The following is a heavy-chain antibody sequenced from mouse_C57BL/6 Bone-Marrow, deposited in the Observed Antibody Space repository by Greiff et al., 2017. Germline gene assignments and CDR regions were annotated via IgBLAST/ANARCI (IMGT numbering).Heavy chain of an antibody. D-gene: IGHD1-1*02. V-gene: IGHV1-64*01. CDR2: IHPNSGST. J-gene: IGHJ3*01. CDR3: ASCGLFRGFAY. Sequence: VQLQQPGAELVKPGASVKLSCTASGYTFTSYWMHWVKQRPGQGLEWIGMIHPNSGSTNYNEKFKSKATLTVDNSSRQAYMQLSSLTSENSAVYYCASCGLFRGFAYWGQGTLVTVSA. CDR1: GYTFTSYW.